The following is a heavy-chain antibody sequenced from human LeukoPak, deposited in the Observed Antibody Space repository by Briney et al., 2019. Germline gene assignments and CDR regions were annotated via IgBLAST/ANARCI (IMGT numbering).Heavy chain of an antibody. CDR1: GGSISSYY. Sequence: SETLSLTCTVSGGSISSYYWSWIRQPPGKGLEWIGYIYYSGSTNYNPSLKSRVTISVDTSKNQFSLKLRSVTAADTAVYYCARDIETGSDAFDIWGQGTMVTVSS. D-gene: IGHD7-27*01. CDR3: ARDIETGSDAFDI. V-gene: IGHV4-59*01. J-gene: IGHJ3*02. CDR2: IYYSGST.